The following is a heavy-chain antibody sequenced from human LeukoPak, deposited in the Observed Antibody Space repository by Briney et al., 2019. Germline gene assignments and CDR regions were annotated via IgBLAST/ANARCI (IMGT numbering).Heavy chain of an antibody. CDR3: ARGVSGSYGY. J-gene: IGHJ4*02. CDR1: GFTFSSYS. D-gene: IGHD3-10*01. CDR2: INHSGST. Sequence: GSLRLSCAASGFTFSSYSMNWVRQAPGKGLEWIGEINHSGSTNYNPSLKSRVTISVDTSKNQFSLKLSSVTAADTAVYYCARGVSGSYGYWGQGTLVTVSS. V-gene: IGHV4-34*01.